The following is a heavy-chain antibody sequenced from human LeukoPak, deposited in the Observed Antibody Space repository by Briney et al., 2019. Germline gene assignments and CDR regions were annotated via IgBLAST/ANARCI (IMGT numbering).Heavy chain of an antibody. J-gene: IGHJ4*02. Sequence: ASVKVSCKASGYTFTSYGISWVRQAPGQGLEWMGWISAYNGNTNYAQKLQGRVTMTTDTSTSTAYTQLRSLRSDDTAVYYCAREYCSSTSCYRKGFDYWGQGTLVTVSS. CDR1: GYTFTSYG. CDR3: AREYCSSTSCYRKGFDY. V-gene: IGHV1-18*01. D-gene: IGHD2-2*01. CDR2: ISAYNGNT.